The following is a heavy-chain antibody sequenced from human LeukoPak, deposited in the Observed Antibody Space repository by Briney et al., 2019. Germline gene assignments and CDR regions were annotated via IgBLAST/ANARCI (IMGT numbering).Heavy chain of an antibody. J-gene: IGHJ5*02. V-gene: IGHV3-21*01. D-gene: IGHD3-22*01. CDR2: ISSSSRYI. CDR3: ASRLIS. CDR1: GFTFSGYG. Sequence: PGRSLRLSCAASGFTFSGYGMHWVRQAPGKGLEWVSSISSSSRYIYYADSVKGRFTISRDNAKNSLYLQMNSLRAEDTAVYYCASRLISWGQGTLVTVSS.